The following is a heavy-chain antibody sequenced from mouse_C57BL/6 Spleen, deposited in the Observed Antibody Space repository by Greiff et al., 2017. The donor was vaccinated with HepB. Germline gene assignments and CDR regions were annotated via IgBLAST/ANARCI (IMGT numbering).Heavy chain of an antibody. CDR2: INPGSGGT. V-gene: IGHV1-54*01. CDR1: GYAFTNYL. D-gene: IGHD2-1*01. CDR3: AIYGNHGDFDY. J-gene: IGHJ2*01. Sequence: QVHVKQSGAELVRPGTSVKVSCKASGYAFTNYLIEWVKQRPGQGLEWIGVINPGSGGTNYNEKFKGKATLTADKSSSTAYMQLSRLTSEDSAVYFCAIYGNHGDFDYWGQGTTLTVSS.